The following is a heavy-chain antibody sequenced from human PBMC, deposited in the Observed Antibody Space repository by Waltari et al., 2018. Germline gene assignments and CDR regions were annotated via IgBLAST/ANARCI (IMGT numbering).Heavy chain of an antibody. J-gene: IGHJ4*02. CDR1: GGSISSYY. V-gene: IGHV4-59*01. Sequence: QVQLQESGPGLVKPSETLSLTCTVSGGSISSYYWSWIRQPPGKGLEWIGYIYYSGSTNYNPSLKSRVTISVDTSKNQFSLKLSSVTAADTAVYYCARGGVLRYFDWFPAPFDYWGQGTL. CDR3: ARGGVLRYFDWFPAPFDY. D-gene: IGHD3-9*01. CDR2: IYYSGST.